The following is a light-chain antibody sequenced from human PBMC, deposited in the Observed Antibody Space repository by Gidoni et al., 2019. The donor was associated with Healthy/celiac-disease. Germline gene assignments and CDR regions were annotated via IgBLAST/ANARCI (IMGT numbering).Light chain of an antibody. CDR1: SSDVCGYKY. CDR3: SSDTSSSTLGV. J-gene: IGLJ2*01. V-gene: IGLV2-14*01. CDR2: EVS. Sequence: HSALTQPASVPRSPAQSLTIPCTATSSDVCGYKYVYWYQQNPGKAPKLMIYEVSNRPSGVSKRFSGSRSGKTASLTITGVQAEDEADYYCSSDTSSSTLGVFGGGTKLTVL.